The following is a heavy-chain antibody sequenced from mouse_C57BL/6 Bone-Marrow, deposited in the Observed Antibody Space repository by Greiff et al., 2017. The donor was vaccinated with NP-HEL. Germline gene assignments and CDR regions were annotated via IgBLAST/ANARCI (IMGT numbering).Heavy chain of an antibody. J-gene: IGHJ3*01. Sequence: VQLQQSGAELVRPGASVKLSCTASGFNIKDDYMHWVKQRPEQGLEWIGWIDPENGDTEYASKFQGKATITADTSSNTAYLQLSSLTSEDTAVYYCNTDSPPFAYWGQGTLVTVSA. CDR3: NTDSPPFAY. D-gene: IGHD2-12*01. V-gene: IGHV14-4*01. CDR2: IDPENGDT. CDR1: GFNIKDDY.